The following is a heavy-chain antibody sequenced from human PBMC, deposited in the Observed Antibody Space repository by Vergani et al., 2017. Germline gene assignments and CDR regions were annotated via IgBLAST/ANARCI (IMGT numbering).Heavy chain of an antibody. CDR3: ARDADLGYCSSSSCYDNWFDT. J-gene: IGHJ5*02. Sequence: QVQLVQSGAEVKKPGSSVKVSCKASGGTFSSYTISWVRQAPGQGLEWMGRIIPILGIANYAQKFQGRVTITADKSTSKAYMELSSLRSEDTAVLYCARDADLGYCSSSSCYDNWFDTWGQGTLVTVSS. CDR2: IIPILGIA. V-gene: IGHV1-69*08. D-gene: IGHD2-2*01. CDR1: GGTFSSYT.